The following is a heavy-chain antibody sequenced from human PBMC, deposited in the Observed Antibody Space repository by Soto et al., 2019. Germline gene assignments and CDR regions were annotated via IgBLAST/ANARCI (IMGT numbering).Heavy chain of an antibody. CDR1: GDSSSTSTYS. D-gene: IGHD2-15*01. CDR2: IYRSGVT. CDR3: ARLGFCSGGNCYSDWFDP. V-gene: IGHV4-30-2*01. Sequence: SETLSLTCSFSGDSSSTSTYSWSWIRQPPGKALEWVGFIYRSGVTSYNPSLKSRVSISLDTSNNQCSLKLGSVTAADTAVYYCARLGFCSGGNCYSDWFDPWGQGTLVTVSS. J-gene: IGHJ5*02.